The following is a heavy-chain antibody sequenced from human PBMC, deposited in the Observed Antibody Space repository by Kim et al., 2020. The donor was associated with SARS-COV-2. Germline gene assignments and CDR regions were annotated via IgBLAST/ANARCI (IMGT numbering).Heavy chain of an antibody. Sequence: GGSLRLSCAASGFTFSSYAMSWVRQAPGKGLEWVSAISGSGGSTYYADSVKGRFTISRDNSKNTLYLQMNSLRAEDTAVYYCAKEEGYSYGPSPELGYWGQGTLVTVSS. CDR2: ISGSGGST. D-gene: IGHD5-18*01. V-gene: IGHV3-23*01. CDR1: GFTFSSYA. CDR3: AKEEGYSYGPSPELGY. J-gene: IGHJ4*02.